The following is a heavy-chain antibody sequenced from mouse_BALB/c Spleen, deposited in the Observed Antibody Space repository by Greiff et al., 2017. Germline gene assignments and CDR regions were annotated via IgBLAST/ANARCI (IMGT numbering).Heavy chain of an antibody. V-gene: IGHV5-4*02. Sequence: EVHLVESGGGLVKPGGSLKLSCAASGFTFSDYYMYWVRQTPEKRLEWVATISDGGSYTYYPDSVKGRFTISRDNAKNNLYLQMSSLKSEDTAMYYCARDNDGYYFDDWGQGTTLTVSS. CDR1: GFTFSDYY. CDR2: ISDGGSYT. D-gene: IGHD2-3*01. J-gene: IGHJ2*01. CDR3: ARDNDGYYFDD.